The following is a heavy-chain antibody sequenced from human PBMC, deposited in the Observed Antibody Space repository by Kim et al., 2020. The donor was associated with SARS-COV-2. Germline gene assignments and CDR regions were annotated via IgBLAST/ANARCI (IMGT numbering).Heavy chain of an antibody. CDR3: ARDPMRGYSSGWPYYFDY. CDR1: GFTFSSYA. J-gene: IGHJ4*02. D-gene: IGHD6-19*01. Sequence: GGSLRLSCAASGFTFSSYAMHWVRQAPGKGLEWVAVISYDGSNKYYADSVKGRFTISRDNSKNTLYLQMNSLRAEDTAVYYCARDPMRGYSSGWPYYFDYWGQGTLVTVSS. V-gene: IGHV3-30*04. CDR2: ISYDGSNK.